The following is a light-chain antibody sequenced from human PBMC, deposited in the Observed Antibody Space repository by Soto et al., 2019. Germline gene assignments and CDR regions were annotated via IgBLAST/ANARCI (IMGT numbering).Light chain of an antibody. V-gene: IGLV4-69*01. CDR1: SGHSSYA. CDR3: QTWGTGPLV. CDR2: LNSDGSH. J-gene: IGLJ2*01. Sequence: QLVLTQSPSASASLGASVKLTCTLSSGHSSYAIAWHQQQPEKGPRYLMKLNSDGSHSKGDGNPDRFSGSSSGAERYLTISSLQSEDEADYYCQTWGTGPLVFGGGTKLTVL.